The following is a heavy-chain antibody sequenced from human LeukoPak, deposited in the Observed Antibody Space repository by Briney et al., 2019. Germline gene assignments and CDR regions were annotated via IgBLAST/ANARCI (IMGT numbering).Heavy chain of an antibody. V-gene: IGHV3-48*04. CDR3: ARVQKCRGTYYYGSGSYDCGMDV. J-gene: IGHJ6*02. Sequence: PGGSLRLSCAASGFTFSSYSMNWVRQAPGKGLEWVSYISSSSSTIYYADSVKGRFTISRDNAKNSLYLQMNSLRAEDTAVYYCARVQKCRGTYYYGSGSYDCGMDVWGQGTTVTVSS. CDR2: ISSSSSTI. D-gene: IGHD3-10*01. CDR1: GFTFSSYS.